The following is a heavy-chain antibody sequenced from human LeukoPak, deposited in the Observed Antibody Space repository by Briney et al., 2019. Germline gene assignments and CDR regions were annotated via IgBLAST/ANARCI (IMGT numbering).Heavy chain of an antibody. D-gene: IGHD5-24*01. Sequence: GGSLRLSCAASGFTFSSYCMGWVRQTPGKRLECVATICQDGNGRDFVDSVKGRFTISRDNAKNSLYLEMNSLRVDDTAVYYCARGRGLQPDFDHGGQGTLVTVPS. CDR1: GFTFSSYC. J-gene: IGHJ4*02. V-gene: IGHV3-7*01. CDR2: ICQDGNGR. CDR3: ARGRGLQPDFDH.